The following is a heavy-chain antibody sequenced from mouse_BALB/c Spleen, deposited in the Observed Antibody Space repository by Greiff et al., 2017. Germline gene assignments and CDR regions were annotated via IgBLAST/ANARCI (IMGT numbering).Heavy chain of an antibody. CDR3: ARDDGYYDYYAMDY. CDR1: GFTFSSYA. J-gene: IGHJ4*01. Sequence: EVKLMESGGGLVKPGGSLKLSCAASGFTFSSYAMSWVRQSPEKRLEWVAEISSGGSYTYYPDTVTGRFTISRDNAKNTLYLEMSSLRSEDTAMYYCARDDGYYDYYAMDYWGQGTSVTVSS. V-gene: IGHV5-9-4*01. CDR2: ISSGGSYT. D-gene: IGHD2-3*01.